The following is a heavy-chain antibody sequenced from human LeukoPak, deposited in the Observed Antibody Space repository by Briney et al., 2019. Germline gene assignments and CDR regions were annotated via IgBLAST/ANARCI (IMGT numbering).Heavy chain of an antibody. CDR1: GYRFTSYV. D-gene: IGHD3-3*01. CDR3: AREGVHDFWSGYYLYD. Sequence: ASVKVSCKASGYRFTSYVIGWVRQAPGQGLEWVGWISIYNGQTYYAQSLQDRVTMTADTSTNTVYMELRSLKTEDTAVYYCAREGVHDFWSGYYLYDWGQGTLVTVSS. V-gene: IGHV1-18*01. CDR2: ISIYNGQT. J-gene: IGHJ4*02.